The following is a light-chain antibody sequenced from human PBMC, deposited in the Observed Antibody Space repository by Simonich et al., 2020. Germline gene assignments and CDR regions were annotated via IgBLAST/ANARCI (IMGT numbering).Light chain of an antibody. CDR3: QQRSNWPIT. CDR2: DAS. Sequence: EIVLTQSPAPLSLSPGERATLSCRASQSVSSNLAWYHQNTGQAPRLLIYDASNRATGIPARFRGSGSGTDFTLTISSLEPEDFAGYYGQQRSNWPITFGQGTRLEIK. J-gene: IGKJ5*01. V-gene: IGKV3-11*01. CDR1: QSVSSN.